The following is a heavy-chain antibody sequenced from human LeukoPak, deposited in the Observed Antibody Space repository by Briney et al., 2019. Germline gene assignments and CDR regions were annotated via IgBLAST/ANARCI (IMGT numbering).Heavy chain of an antibody. CDR1: GFTFSSYS. V-gene: IGHV3-21*01. J-gene: IGHJ4*02. D-gene: IGHD6-13*01. CDR2: ISSSSSSYI. CDR3: ARDRDSSSWLSDFDY. Sequence: PGGSLRLSCAASGFTFSSYSMTWVRQAPGKGLEWVSSISSSSSSYIYYADSVKGRFTISRDNAKNSLYLQMNSLRAEDTAVYYCARDRDSSSWLSDFDYWGQGTLVTVSS.